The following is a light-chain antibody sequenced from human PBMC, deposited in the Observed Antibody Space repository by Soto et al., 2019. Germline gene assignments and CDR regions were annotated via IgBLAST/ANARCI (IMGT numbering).Light chain of an antibody. CDR1: PSVSSN. J-gene: IGKJ1*01. CDR2: DAS. V-gene: IGKV3-11*01. CDR3: QQRTSWPPWT. Sequence: ESVLTQSPATLSLSPGARAPLSCRASPSVSSNLAWYQQKPGQAPRLLIYDASERASGIPARFSGSGSGTDFTLTISSLEPEDFAVYYCQQRTSWPPWTFGQGTKVDNK.